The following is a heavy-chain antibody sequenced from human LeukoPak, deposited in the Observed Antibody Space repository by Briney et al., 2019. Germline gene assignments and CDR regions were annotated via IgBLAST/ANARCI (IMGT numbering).Heavy chain of an antibody. Sequence: GGSLRLSCAASGFTFSSYSMNWVRQAPGKGLEWVSYISSSSSTIYYADSVKGRFTISRDNAKNSLYLQMNSLRAEDTAVYYCARSPRFRSSAFDIWGQGTMVTVSS. D-gene: IGHD3-16*01. V-gene: IGHV3-48*01. CDR2: ISSSSSTI. J-gene: IGHJ3*02. CDR3: ARSPRFRSSAFDI. CDR1: GFTFSSYS.